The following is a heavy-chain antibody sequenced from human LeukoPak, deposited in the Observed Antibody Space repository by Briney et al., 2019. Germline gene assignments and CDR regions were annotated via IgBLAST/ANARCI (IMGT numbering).Heavy chain of an antibody. Sequence: SETLPLTCTVSGYSISDGFYWGWIRQPPGKGLEWIGSIYRSGTTYYNPSPKSRVTISVDTSRNQFSLKVTSVTAADTAVYYCARSLTTYYYDSSGPGDAFEIWGQGTMVTVSS. CDR1: GYSISDGFY. CDR2: IYRSGTT. CDR3: ARSLTTYYYDSSGPGDAFEI. J-gene: IGHJ3*02. V-gene: IGHV4-38-2*02. D-gene: IGHD3-22*01.